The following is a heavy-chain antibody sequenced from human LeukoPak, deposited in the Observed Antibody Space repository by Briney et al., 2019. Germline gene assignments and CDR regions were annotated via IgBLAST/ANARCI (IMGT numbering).Heavy chain of an antibody. CDR2: VNPNSGNT. Sequence: ASVKVSCKASGYTFSSYDINWVRQATGQGLEWMGWVNPNSGNTGYARKFQGRLNMTRNTSISTAYMELSSLRSEDTAVYYCARRVGSGWPVQHWGQGTLVTVSS. CDR3: ARRVGSGWPVQH. CDR1: GYTFSSYD. V-gene: IGHV1-8*01. J-gene: IGHJ1*01. D-gene: IGHD6-19*01.